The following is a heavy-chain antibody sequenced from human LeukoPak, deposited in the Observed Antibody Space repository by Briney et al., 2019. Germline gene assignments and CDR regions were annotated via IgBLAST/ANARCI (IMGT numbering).Heavy chain of an antibody. Sequence: ASVKVSCKASGYTFTTYDINWVRQATGQGLEWMGWMNPNSGNTGYAQKFQGRVTMTRNTSISTAYMELSSLISEDTAVYYCARGPNKSDGGNSGSAWFDPWGQGTLVTVSS. CDR1: GYTFTTYD. D-gene: IGHD4-23*01. CDR2: MNPNSGNT. CDR3: ARGPNKSDGGNSGSAWFDP. V-gene: IGHV1-8*01. J-gene: IGHJ5*02.